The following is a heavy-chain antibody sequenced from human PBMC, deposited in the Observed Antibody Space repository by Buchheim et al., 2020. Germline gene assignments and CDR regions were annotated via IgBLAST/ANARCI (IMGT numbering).Heavy chain of an antibody. J-gene: IGHJ4*02. D-gene: IGHD5/OR15-5a*01. CDR3: ATGSRSGVSTKYADDY. CDR1: QFTFSSHA. Sequence: QVQLVESGGDVVQPGRSLRLSCAASQFTFSSHAMHWVRQAPAKGLEWVAVMSYDGGSTMYAASVKGRFTISRDNSKNTLYLEMNSLGDEDTYVYYCATGSRSGVSTKYADDYWGQGTL. V-gene: IGHV3-30-3*01. CDR2: MSYDGGST.